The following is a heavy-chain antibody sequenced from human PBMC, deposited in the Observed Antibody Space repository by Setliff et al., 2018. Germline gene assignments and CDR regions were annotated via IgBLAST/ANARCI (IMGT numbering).Heavy chain of an antibody. J-gene: IGHJ4*02. CDR2: ISAYNGNT. D-gene: IGHD5-12*01. V-gene: IGHV1-18*01. CDR1: GYTFTSYG. Sequence: ASVKVSCKASGYTFTSYGISWVRQAPGQGLEWMGWISAYNGNTNYVQKLQGRVTMTTDTSTSTAYMELRSLGSDDTAVYYCARNRYGGYDWIEDNTYYFDYWGQGTLVTVSS. CDR3: ARNRYGGYDWIEDNTYYFDY.